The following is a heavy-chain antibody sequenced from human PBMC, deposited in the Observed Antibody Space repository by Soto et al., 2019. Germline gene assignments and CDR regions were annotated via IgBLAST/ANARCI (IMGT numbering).Heavy chain of an antibody. V-gene: IGHV4-31*03. D-gene: IGHD5-18*01. J-gene: IGHJ4*02. CDR2: IYYSGTT. CDR1: GGSISSEGYY. Sequence: RSLTCTVSGGSISSEGYYWSWFRQLPGKGLEWIGDIYYSGTTYHNPSLRSRLTISGDASKNQFSLKLSSVTDADTALYYCARGRGYSYGPYYFDYWGQGTLVTVSS. CDR3: ARGRGYSYGPYYFDY.